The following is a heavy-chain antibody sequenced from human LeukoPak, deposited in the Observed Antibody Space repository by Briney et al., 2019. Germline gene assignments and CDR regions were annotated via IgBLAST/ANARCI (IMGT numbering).Heavy chain of an antibody. Sequence: PSETLSLTCAVYGGSFSGYYWSWIRQPPGKGLEWIGEINHSGSTNYNPSLKSRVTISVDTSKNQFSLKLSSVTAADTAVYYCARSPPIYSSAQYFQHWGQGTLVTVSS. D-gene: IGHD4-11*01. CDR3: ARSPPIYSSAQYFQH. V-gene: IGHV4-34*01. CDR1: GGSFSGYY. J-gene: IGHJ1*01. CDR2: INHSGST.